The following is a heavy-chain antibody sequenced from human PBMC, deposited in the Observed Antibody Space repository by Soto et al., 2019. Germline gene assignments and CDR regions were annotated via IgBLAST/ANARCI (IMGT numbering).Heavy chain of an antibody. CDR1: GFTFSDYG. CDR2: ISYEGSKT. V-gene: IGHV3-30*18. CDR3: AKDHWAAYSGYAIRNDLDV. Sequence: QVQLVESGGGVVQPGRSLRLSCAASGFTFSDYGIHWVRQAPGKGLEWVAVISYEGSKTYYADSVKGRFTISRDNSKNTLYLKMASLRPGDTAVYYCAKDHWAAYSGYAIRNDLDVWGQGTTVTVSS. J-gene: IGHJ6*02. D-gene: IGHD5-12*01.